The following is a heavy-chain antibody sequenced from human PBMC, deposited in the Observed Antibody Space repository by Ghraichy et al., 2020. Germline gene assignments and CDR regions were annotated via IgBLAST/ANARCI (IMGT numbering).Heavy chain of an antibody. Sequence: ICWSGNSTYYGDSVKGRSTISRDNSKSTLYLQMNSLRGDDTAVYYCAKERIPGSGGSFDSWRQ. J-gene: IGHJ4*01. D-gene: IGHD3-10*01. CDR3: AKERIPGSGGSFDS. CDR2: ICWSGNST. V-gene: IGHV3-23*01.